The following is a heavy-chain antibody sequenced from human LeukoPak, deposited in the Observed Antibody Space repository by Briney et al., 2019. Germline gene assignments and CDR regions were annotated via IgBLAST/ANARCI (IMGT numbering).Heavy chain of an antibody. CDR2: ILHDGSNK. CDR3: AKLKGYSSSHFDY. D-gene: IGHD6-13*01. CDR1: GFTFSNYA. V-gene: IGHV3-30*18. Sequence: GMSLRLSCAASGFTFSNYALHWVRQAPGKGLEWVAVILHDGSNKYADSVKGRFTISRDNSKNTLYLQMNSLRAEDTAVYYCAKLKGYSSSHFDYWGQGTLVTVSS. J-gene: IGHJ4*02.